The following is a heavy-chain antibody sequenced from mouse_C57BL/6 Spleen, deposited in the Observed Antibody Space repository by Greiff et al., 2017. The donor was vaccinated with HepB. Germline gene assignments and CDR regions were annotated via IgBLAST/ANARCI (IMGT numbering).Heavy chain of an antibody. Sequence: QVHVKQPGAELVKPGASVKMSCKASGYTFTSYWITWVKQRPGQGLEWIGDIYPGSGSTNYNEKFKSKATLTVDTSSSTAYMQLSSLTSEDSAVYYCARRSLDSSGLIAYWGQGTLVTVSA. CDR3: ARRSLDSSGLIAY. D-gene: IGHD3-2*02. V-gene: IGHV1-55*01. CDR1: GYTFTSYW. CDR2: IYPGSGST. J-gene: IGHJ3*01.